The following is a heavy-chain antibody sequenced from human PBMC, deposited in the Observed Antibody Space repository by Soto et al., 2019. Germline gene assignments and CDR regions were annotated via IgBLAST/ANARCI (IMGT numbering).Heavy chain of an antibody. J-gene: IGHJ5*02. Sequence: PSETLSLTCTVSGGSISSNYYWGWIRQPPGKGLEWIGSIYSSGSTYYNPSLKSRVTISADTSKNQFSLKLSSVTAADTAVYYCASPKIAFYNWFDPWGQGTLVTVSS. CDR2: IYSSGST. V-gene: IGHV4-39*01. CDR3: ASPKIAFYNWFDP. D-gene: IGHD3-3*02. CDR1: GGSISSNYY.